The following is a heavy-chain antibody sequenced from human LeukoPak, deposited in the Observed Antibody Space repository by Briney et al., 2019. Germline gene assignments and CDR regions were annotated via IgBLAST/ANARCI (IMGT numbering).Heavy chain of an antibody. V-gene: IGHV4-59*01. D-gene: IGHD2-15*01. CDR3: ARGGGGSPYYMDV. CDR1: GGSISSYY. CDR2: IYYSGST. Sequence: SETLSLTCTVSGGSISSYYWSWIRQPPGKGLEWIGYIYYSGSTNYNPSLKSRVTISVDTSKNQFSLKLSSVTAADTAVYYCARGGGGSPYYMDVWGKGTTVTISS. J-gene: IGHJ6*03.